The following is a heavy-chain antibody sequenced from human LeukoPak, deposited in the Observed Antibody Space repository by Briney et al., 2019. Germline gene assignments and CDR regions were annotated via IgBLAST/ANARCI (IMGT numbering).Heavy chain of an antibody. Sequence: GTSLRLSCAASGFTFSTYTMSWVRQAPGKGLEWVSFISGGSSTMYYADSVRGRLTISRDNARNSLYLQMNSLRAEDTAVYYCARDRYYAFDYWGQGTLVTVSS. V-gene: IGHV3-48*01. CDR3: ARDRYYAFDY. CDR1: GFTFSTYT. D-gene: IGHD3-10*01. CDR2: ISGGSSTM. J-gene: IGHJ4*02.